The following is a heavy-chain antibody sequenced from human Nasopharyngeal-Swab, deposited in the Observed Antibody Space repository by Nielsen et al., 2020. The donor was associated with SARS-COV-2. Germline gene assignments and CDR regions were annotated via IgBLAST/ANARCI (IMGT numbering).Heavy chain of an antibody. D-gene: IGHD6-19*01. V-gene: IGHV3-23*01. J-gene: IGHJ4*02. CDR1: GLTFSNAA. CDR2: IVGNGAST. Sequence: GESLKISCVASGLTFSNAAMNWVRQAPGKGLEWVSGIVGNGASTYYGDSVKGRFTISRDNSKNTVYLQMNSLSAEDTAVYYCAKGRVPVADVWGQGTLVTVSS. CDR3: AKGRVPVADV.